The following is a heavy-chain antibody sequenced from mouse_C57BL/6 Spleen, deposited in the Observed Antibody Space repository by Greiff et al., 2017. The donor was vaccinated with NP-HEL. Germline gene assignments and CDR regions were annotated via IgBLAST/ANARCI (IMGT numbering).Heavy chain of an antibody. V-gene: IGHV5-17*01. D-gene: IGHD2-4*01. Sequence: DVKLVESGGGLVKPGGSLKLSCAASGFTFSDYGMHWVRQAPEKGLEWVAYISSGSSTIYYADTVKGRFTISRDNAKNTLFLQMTSLRSEDTAMYYCARPLVYYDLFAYWGQGTLVTVSA. CDR3: ARPLVYYDLFAY. CDR2: ISSGSSTI. CDR1: GFTFSDYG. J-gene: IGHJ3*01.